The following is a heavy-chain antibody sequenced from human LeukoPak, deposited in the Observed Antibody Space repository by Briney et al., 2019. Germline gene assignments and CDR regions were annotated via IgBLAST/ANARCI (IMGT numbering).Heavy chain of an antibody. CDR2: ISPTESTT. V-gene: IGHV3-74*01. D-gene: IGHD6-6*01. Sequence: GGSLRLSCTASGFSFSGHWMHWAHQLPGKGLVWVSRISPTESTTSYADSVKGRFTVSRDNAKNTLYLQVNNLRAEDTAVYYCARGPNSNWSGLDFWGQGTLLTVSS. CDR1: GFSFSGHW. J-gene: IGHJ4*02. CDR3: ARGPNSNWSGLDF.